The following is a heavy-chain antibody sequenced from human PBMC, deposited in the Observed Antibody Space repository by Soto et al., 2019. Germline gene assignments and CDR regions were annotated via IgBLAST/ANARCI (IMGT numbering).Heavy chain of an antibody. CDR3: ARDRRGMAASGD. D-gene: IGHD6-13*01. Sequence: QVQLVQSGAELKKPGSSVKVSCKASGGTLSSYAISWVRQAPGQGLEWMGGIIPIFGTANYAQKFQGGVKITAEESTSTAYMELSSLRSEDTAVYYCARDRRGMAASGDWGQGTLVTVSS. V-gene: IGHV1-69*12. CDR1: GGTLSSYA. J-gene: IGHJ4*02. CDR2: IIPIFGTA.